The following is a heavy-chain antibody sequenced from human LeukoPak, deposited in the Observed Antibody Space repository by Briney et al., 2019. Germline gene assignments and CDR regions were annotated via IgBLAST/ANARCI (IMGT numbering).Heavy chain of an antibody. J-gene: IGHJ5*02. CDR3: ARQLGSGWYNWFDP. V-gene: IGHV4-38-2*01. D-gene: IGHD6-19*01. Sequence: SETLSLTCAVSGYSISSGSYWGWIRQPPGKGLEWIGSIYHSGSTYYNPSLKSRVAISVDSSKNQFSLKLSSVTAADTAVYYCARQLGSGWYNWFDPWGRGTLVTVSS. CDR2: IYHSGST. CDR1: GYSISSGSY.